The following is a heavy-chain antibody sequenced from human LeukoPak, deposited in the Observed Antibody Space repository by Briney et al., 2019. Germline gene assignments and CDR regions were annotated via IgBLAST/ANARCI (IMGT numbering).Heavy chain of an antibody. CDR2: ISGSGGST. Sequence: GGSLRLSCAASGFTFSSYAMSWVRQAPGKGLEWVSAISGSGGSTYYADSVRGRFTISRDNSKNTLYLQMNSLRAEDTAVYYCAKSDSYGYTSNWGQGTLVTVSS. CDR1: GFTFSSYA. D-gene: IGHD5-18*01. CDR3: AKSDSYGYTSN. V-gene: IGHV3-23*01. J-gene: IGHJ4*02.